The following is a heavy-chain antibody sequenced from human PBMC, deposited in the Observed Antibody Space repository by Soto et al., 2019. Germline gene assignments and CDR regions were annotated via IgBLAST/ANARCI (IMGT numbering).Heavy chain of an antibody. Sequence: QVQLVQSGAEVKKPGSSVKVSCKASGGTFSSYAISWVRQAPGQGLEWMGGIIPIFGTANYAQKFQGRVTIPAEKSTTPAYMELSSLRSEDTAVYYCAIPVAKYYYYGMDVWAQGTTVTVSS. J-gene: IGHJ6*02. CDR1: GGTFSSYA. CDR2: IIPIFGTA. V-gene: IGHV1-69*14. D-gene: IGHD5-12*01. CDR3: AIPVAKYYYYGMDV.